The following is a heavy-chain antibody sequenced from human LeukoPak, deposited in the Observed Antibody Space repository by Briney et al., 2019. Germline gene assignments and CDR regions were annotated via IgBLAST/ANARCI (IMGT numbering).Heavy chain of an antibody. V-gene: IGHV3-48*02. CDR2: ISDSSITI. CDR3: ARSFDC. Sequence: PGGSLRLSCAASGFTFSAYTMNWVRQAPGKGLEWVSYISDSSITIYYADSVRGRFTISRDNAKYSLYLQMNSLRDEDTAVYYCARSFDCWGQGPLVPVSS. CDR1: GFTFSAYT. J-gene: IGHJ4*02.